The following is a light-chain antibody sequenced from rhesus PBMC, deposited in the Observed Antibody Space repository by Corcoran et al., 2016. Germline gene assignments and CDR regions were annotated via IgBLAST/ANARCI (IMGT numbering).Light chain of an antibody. CDR1: QDIHTS. CDR3: QQYNESPYS. J-gene: IGKJ2*01. Sequence: DIQMTQFPSSLSASVGDRVTITCRASQDIHTSLSWYQQKPGKAPKHLIYSVSSLEPGVPSRFSGRKSGADYSLTISSLQPEDIATYYWQQYNESPYSFGQGTKLDIK. CDR2: SVS. V-gene: IGKV1-66*01.